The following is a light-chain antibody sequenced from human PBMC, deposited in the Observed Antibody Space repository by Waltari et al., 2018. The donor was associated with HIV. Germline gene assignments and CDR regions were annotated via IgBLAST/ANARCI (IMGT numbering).Light chain of an antibody. CDR3: CSYAGSSTYV. Sequence: QSALTQPASVSGSPGQSITISCTGTSSDVGSYNLVSWYQQHPGKAPKLMIYEVRGRPSGVSNRFSGSKAGNTASLTISGLQAEDEVDYYCCSYAGSSTYVFGSGTKVTVL. CDR1: SSDVGSYNL. J-gene: IGLJ1*01. CDR2: EVR. V-gene: IGLV2-23*02.